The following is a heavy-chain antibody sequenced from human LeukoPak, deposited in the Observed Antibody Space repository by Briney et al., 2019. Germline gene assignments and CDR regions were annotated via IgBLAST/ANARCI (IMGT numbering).Heavy chain of an antibody. CDR2: ISSSGNTI. CDR3: ASLWGTIPFDY. CDR1: GFTFSSYW. D-gene: IGHD2-21*01. Sequence: GGSLRLSCAASGFTFSSYWMSWVRQAPGKSLEWVSYISSSGNTIYYADSVKGRFTISRDNAKNSLFLQMNSLEADDTAVYYYASLWGTIPFDYWGQGTLATVSS. V-gene: IGHV3-48*04. J-gene: IGHJ4*02.